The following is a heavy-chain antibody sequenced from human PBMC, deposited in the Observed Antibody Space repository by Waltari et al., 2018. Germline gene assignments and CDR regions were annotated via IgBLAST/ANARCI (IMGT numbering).Heavy chain of an antibody. J-gene: IGHJ4*02. V-gene: IGHV3-74*01. D-gene: IGHD3-22*01. CDR3: GRGYNDRRLDY. CDR1: GFTFSHHW. CDR2: IKHDGTGT. Sequence: EVQLVASGGGLIQPGGSLTLSCEVSGFTFSHHWLPWVRKVPGKGLVWVSRIKHDGTGTIYADSVQGRFTISRDNAENTLYLQMNSLRGEDTAIYYCGRGYNDRRLDYWGQGTLVTVSS.